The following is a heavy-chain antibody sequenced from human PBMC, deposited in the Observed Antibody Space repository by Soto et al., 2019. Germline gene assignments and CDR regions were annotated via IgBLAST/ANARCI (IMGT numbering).Heavy chain of an antibody. D-gene: IGHD6-6*01. CDR2: INPNGGST. CDR3: ARDSAPEYSSSSCWFDP. J-gene: IGHJ5*02. Sequence: ASVKGSCKASGYTFSSYYIHWVRQAPGQGLEWIGIINPNGGSTNYAQNFKGRLTVTRDTSTATVYMDLSALTSEDTAVYYCARDSAPEYSSSSCWFDPWGQGTLVTVSS. V-gene: IGHV1-46*01. CDR1: GYTFSSYY.